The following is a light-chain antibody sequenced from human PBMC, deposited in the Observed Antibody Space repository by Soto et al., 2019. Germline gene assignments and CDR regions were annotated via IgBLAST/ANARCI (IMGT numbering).Light chain of an antibody. J-gene: IGKJ1*01. CDR3: QQYNNCWT. V-gene: IGKV1-5*03. Sequence: DIQMTQSPATLSGSVGDRVTITCRASQTISSWLAWYQQKPGKAPKLLIYKASTLKSGVPSRFSGSGSGTEFTLTISSLQSDDFAVYYCQQYNNCWTFGQGTKVDNK. CDR1: QTISSW. CDR2: KAS.